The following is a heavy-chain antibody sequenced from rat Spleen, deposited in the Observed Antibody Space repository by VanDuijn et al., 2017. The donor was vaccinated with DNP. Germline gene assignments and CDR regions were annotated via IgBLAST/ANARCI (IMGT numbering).Heavy chain of an antibody. CDR3: ARWDY. J-gene: IGHJ3*01. Sequence: QVQLKESGPGLVQPSQTLSLTCTVSGFSLTRYHVHWVRQPPGKGLEWMGRIQSGGSTDYNSAFKSRLSISRDTSKSQVFLKMNSVQTEDTAMYFCARWDYWGQGTLVTVSS. D-gene: IGHD5-1*01. V-gene: IGHV2-27*01. CDR1: GFSLTRYH. CDR2: IQSGGST.